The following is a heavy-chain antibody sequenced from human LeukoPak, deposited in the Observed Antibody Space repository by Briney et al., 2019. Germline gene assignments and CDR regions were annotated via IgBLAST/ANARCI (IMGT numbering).Heavy chain of an antibody. Sequence: ASVKVSCKVSGYTLTELSMHWVRQAPGKGLEWMGGFDPEDGETIYAQKFQGRVTMTEDTSTDTAYMELSSLRSEDTAVYYCATSGIRLRSNPYYYYYCMDVWGKGTTVTVSS. CDR1: GYTLTELS. J-gene: IGHJ6*03. D-gene: IGHD4-17*01. CDR3: ATSGIRLRSNPYYYYYCMDV. CDR2: FDPEDGET. V-gene: IGHV1-24*01.